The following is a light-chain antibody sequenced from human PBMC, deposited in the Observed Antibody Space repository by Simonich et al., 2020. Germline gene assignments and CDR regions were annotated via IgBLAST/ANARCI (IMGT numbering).Light chain of an antibody. J-gene: IGLJ2*01. V-gene: IGLV2-14*01. Sequence: SALTQPASVSGSPGQSITISCTGTSIDVGGYNYVSWYQQHPGKAPKLMIYDVSKRPSGVSHRFSGSKSGNTASLTISGLQAEDEADYYCSSYTSSSTLVFGGGTKLTVL. CDR1: SIDVGGYNY. CDR3: SSYTSSSTLV. CDR2: DVS.